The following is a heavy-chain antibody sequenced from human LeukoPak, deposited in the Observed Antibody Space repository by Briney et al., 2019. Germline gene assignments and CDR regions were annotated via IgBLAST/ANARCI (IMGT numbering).Heavy chain of an antibody. Sequence: GGSLRLSCAASGFTFSSYGMHWVRQAPGKGLEWVAFIRYDGSNKYYADSVKGRFTISRDNSKNTLYLQMNSLRAEDTAVYYCARDQRYSSSSSYYYGMDVWGQGTTVTVSS. CDR3: ARDQRYSSSSSYYYGMDV. J-gene: IGHJ6*02. CDR1: GFTFSSYG. D-gene: IGHD6-13*01. CDR2: IRYDGSNK. V-gene: IGHV3-30*02.